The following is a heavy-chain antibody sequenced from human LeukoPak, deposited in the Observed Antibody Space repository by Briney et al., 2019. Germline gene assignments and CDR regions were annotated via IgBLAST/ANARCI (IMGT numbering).Heavy chain of an antibody. Sequence: GGSLRLSCAASGFTFSSYWMSWVRQAPGKGLEWVSSISSSSSYIYYADSVKGRFTISRDNAKNSLYLQMNSLRAEDTAVYYCARETGYCSSTSCYGAFDIWGQGTMVTVSS. CDR1: GFTFSSYW. CDR2: ISSSSSYI. D-gene: IGHD2-2*01. CDR3: ARETGYCSSTSCYGAFDI. J-gene: IGHJ3*02. V-gene: IGHV3-21*01.